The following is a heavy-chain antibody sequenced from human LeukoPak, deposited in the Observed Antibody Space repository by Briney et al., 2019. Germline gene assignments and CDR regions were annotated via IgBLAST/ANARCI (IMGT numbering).Heavy chain of an antibody. CDR3: ARDTYYYDSSGYYPPDY. V-gene: IGHV3-21*01. J-gene: IGHJ4*02. Sequence: GGSLRLSCAASGFTFSSYSMNWVRQAPGKGLEWVSSISSSSSYIYYADSVKGRFTISRDNAKNSLYLQMNNLRAEDTAVYYCARDTYYYDSSGYYPPDYWGQGTLVTVSS. CDR1: GFTFSSYS. D-gene: IGHD3-22*01. CDR2: ISSSSSYI.